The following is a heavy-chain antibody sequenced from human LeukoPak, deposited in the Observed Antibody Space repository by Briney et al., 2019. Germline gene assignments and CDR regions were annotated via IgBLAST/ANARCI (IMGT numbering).Heavy chain of an antibody. Sequence: PGGSLRLSCAASGFTFSSDAMSWVRQAPGKGLEWVSVIDRSGGSTWYADSVKGRFTISRDNSENTLYLQMNSLRAEDTAVYYCARAHYFDYWGQGTLVTVSS. J-gene: IGHJ4*02. V-gene: IGHV3-23*01. CDR3: ARAHYFDY. CDR2: IDRSGGST. CDR1: GFTFSSDA.